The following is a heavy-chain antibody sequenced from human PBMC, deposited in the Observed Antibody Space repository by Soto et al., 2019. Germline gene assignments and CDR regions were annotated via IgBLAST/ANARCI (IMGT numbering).Heavy chain of an antibody. D-gene: IGHD3-3*01. Sequence: GGSLRLSCAASGFTFSSYAMHWVRQAPGKGLEWVAVISYDGSNKSYADSVKGRFTISRDNSKNTLYLQMNSLRAEDTAVYYCARGKGDFWSGYYRYYFDYWGQGTLVTVSS. J-gene: IGHJ4*02. CDR3: ARGKGDFWSGYYRYYFDY. CDR1: GFTFSSYA. CDR2: ISYDGSNK. V-gene: IGHV3-30-3*01.